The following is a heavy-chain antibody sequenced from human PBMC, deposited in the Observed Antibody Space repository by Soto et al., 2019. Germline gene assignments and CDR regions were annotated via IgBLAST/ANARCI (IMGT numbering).Heavy chain of an antibody. Sequence: QVQLQESGPGLVKPSQTLSLTCTVSGGSISSGDYYWSWIRQPPGQGLEWIGYIYYSGRTYYNPSLKSRVTISVDTSKNQCSLKLSSVTAADTAVYYCARDRRGLPGHFDYWGQGTLVTVCS. CDR2: IYYSGRT. V-gene: IGHV4-30-4*01. D-gene: IGHD3-10*01. CDR1: GGSISSGDYY. CDR3: ARDRRGLPGHFDY. J-gene: IGHJ4*02.